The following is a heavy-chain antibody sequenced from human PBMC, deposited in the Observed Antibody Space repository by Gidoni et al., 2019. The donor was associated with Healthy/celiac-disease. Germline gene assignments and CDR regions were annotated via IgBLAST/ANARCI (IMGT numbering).Heavy chain of an antibody. J-gene: IGHJ6*02. D-gene: IGHD5-18*01. V-gene: IGHV4-34*01. CDR3: ARVGRSARGYSYGYYYYYGMDV. CDR2: INHSGST. CDR1: GWSFSGYY. Sequence: QVQLQQWGAGLLKPSETLSLTCAVYGWSFSGYYWSWIRQPPGKGLEWIGEINHSGSTNYNPSLKSRVTISVDTSKNQFSLKLSSVTAADTAVYYCARVGRSARGYSYGYYYYYGMDVWGQGTTVTVSS.